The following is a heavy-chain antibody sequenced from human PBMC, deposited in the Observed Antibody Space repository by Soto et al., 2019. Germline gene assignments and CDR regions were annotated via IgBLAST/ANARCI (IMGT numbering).Heavy chain of an antibody. CDR2: IDPSDSQT. V-gene: IGHV5-10-1*01. J-gene: IGHJ4*02. CDR3: ARQIYDSDTGPNFQYYFVS. D-gene: IGHD3-22*01. CDR1: GYSFAGYW. Sequence: PGESLKISCKGSGYSFAGYWITWVRQKPGTGLEWMGRIDPSDSQTYYSPSFRGHVTISATMSIMTVFLQWSSLRASDTAMYYCARQIYDSDTGPNFQYYFVSWGQGTPVTVSS.